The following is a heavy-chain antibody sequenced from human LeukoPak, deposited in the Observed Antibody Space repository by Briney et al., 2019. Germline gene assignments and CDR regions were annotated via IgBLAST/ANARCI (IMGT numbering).Heavy chain of an antibody. V-gene: IGHV3-11*04. CDR2: ISSSATTI. Sequence: GGSLRLSCAASGFAFNYAWVSWVRQAPGKGLECISYISSSATTIYYADSVKGRFTISRDNSKNTLYLQMNSLRAEDTAVYYCAKDFLITMVRGVIIGPDINYYMDVWGKGTTVTISS. D-gene: IGHD3-10*01. J-gene: IGHJ6*03. CDR1: GFAFNYAW. CDR3: AKDFLITMVRGVIIGPDINYYMDV.